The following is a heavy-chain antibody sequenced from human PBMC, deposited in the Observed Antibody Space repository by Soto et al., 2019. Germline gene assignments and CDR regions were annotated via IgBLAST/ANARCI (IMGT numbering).Heavy chain of an antibody. Sequence: QVQLVQSGAEVKKPGSSVKVSCKASGGTFSSYAISWVRQAPGQGLEWMGGIIPIFGTANYAQKFQGRVTITADESTSTAYMELSSLRSEDTAVYYCARGYRDYDSSGYYDGMREFDYWGQGTLVTVSS. J-gene: IGHJ4*02. CDR1: GGTFSSYA. CDR3: ARGYRDYDSSGYYDGMREFDY. CDR2: IIPIFGTA. D-gene: IGHD3-22*01. V-gene: IGHV1-69*01.